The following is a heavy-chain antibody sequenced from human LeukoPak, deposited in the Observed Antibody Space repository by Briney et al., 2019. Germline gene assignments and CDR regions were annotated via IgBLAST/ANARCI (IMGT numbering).Heavy chain of an antibody. CDR1: GFTFSSYE. D-gene: IGHD3-10*01. J-gene: IGHJ4*02. CDR3: AKDTVLLWFGDSRNYFDY. Sequence: GGSLRLSCAASGFTFSSYEMSWVRQAPGKGLEWVSVISGSGGSTYYADSVKGRFTISRDNSKNTLYLQMNSLRAEDTAVYYCAKDTVLLWFGDSRNYFDYWGQGTLVTVSS. V-gene: IGHV3-23*01. CDR2: ISGSGGST.